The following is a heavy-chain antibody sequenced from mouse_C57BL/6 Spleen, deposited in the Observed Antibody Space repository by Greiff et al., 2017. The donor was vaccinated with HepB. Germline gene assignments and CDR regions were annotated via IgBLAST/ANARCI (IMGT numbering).Heavy chain of an antibody. CDR3: ASYDYLFAY. CDR2: IYPGDGDT. J-gene: IGHJ3*01. Sequence: QVQLQQSGPELVKPGASVKISCKASGYAFSSSWMNWVKQRPGKGLEWIGRIYPGDGDTNYNGKFKGKATLTADKSSSTAYMQLSSLTSEDSAVYFCASYDYLFAYWGQGTLVTVSA. V-gene: IGHV1-82*01. D-gene: IGHD2-4*01. CDR1: GYAFSSSW.